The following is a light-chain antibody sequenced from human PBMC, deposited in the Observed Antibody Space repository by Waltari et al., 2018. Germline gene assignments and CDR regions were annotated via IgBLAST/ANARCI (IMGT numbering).Light chain of an antibody. J-gene: IGLJ3*02. CDR2: RNK. V-gene: IGLV1-47*01. CDR1: SSNIGSNS. Sequence: QSVLPQPPSASGTPGQRATISCSGSSSNIGSNSVSWYQQLPGTAPQLLIHRNKQRPARVPDRFSGSKSGTSASLAISGLRSEDEADYYCAAWDDSLSGWVFGGGTKLTVL. CDR3: AAWDDSLSGWV.